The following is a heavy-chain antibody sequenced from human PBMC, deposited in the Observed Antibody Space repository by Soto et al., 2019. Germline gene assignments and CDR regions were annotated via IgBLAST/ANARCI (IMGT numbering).Heavy chain of an antibody. CDR2: IYHSGST. CDR1: GGSISSSNW. D-gene: IGHD2-2*01. V-gene: IGHV4-4*02. J-gene: IGHJ6*03. CDR3: ALRYCSRTTCPPLNSYFYMDV. Sequence: SETLSLTCAVSGGSISSSNWWSWVRQPPGKGLEWIGEIYHSGSTDYNPSLKSRVTISVDKSKNQFSLKLSSVTAADTAVYYCALRYCSRTTCPPLNSYFYMDVWGKGTTVTVSS.